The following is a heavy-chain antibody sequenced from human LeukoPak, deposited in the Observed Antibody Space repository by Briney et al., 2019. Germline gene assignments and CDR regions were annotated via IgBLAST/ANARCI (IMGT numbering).Heavy chain of an antibody. CDR3: ARDSDHYDSSGYFLGIMEGPY. D-gene: IGHD3-22*01. Sequence: GSLRLSCAASGFTFSSYSMNWVRQAPGKGLEWVSYISSSSSTIYYADSVKGRFTISRDNAKNSLYLQMNSLRAEDTALYYCARDSDHYDSSGYFLGIMEGPYWGQGTLVTVSS. CDR1: GFTFSSYS. CDR2: ISSSSSTI. V-gene: IGHV3-48*04. J-gene: IGHJ4*02.